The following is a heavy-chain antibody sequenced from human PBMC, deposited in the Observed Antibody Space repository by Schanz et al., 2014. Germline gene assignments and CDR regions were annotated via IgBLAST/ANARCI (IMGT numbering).Heavy chain of an antibody. J-gene: IGHJ4*02. D-gene: IGHD5-12*01. V-gene: IGHV1-2*02. Sequence: QVQLVQSGAEVKKPGASVKVSCKASGYTFTGHYMHWVRQAPGQGLEWMGWINPNSGGPNYAQKFQGRVTLTSDTSISTAFMELSGLTSDDTATYFCARARYTGYDCSGYWGQGTLLIVSS. CDR1: GYTFTGHY. CDR3: ARARYTGYDCSGY. CDR2: INPNSGGP.